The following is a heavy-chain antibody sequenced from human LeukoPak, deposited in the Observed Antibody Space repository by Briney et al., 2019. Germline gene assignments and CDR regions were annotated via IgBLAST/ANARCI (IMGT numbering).Heavy chain of an antibody. CDR3: AKDRLTATPYYFDY. D-gene: IGHD1-20*01. J-gene: IGHJ4*02. CDR2: ISFNGDKT. Sequence: GGSLRLSCAASGFTFSTYGMSWVRRAPGKGLEWVSFISFNGDKTYYANTVKGRFTISRDNSMNTLYLQMDSLRAEDTAVYYCAKDRLTATPYYFDYWGQGTLVTVSS. CDR1: GFTFSTYG. V-gene: IGHV3-23*01.